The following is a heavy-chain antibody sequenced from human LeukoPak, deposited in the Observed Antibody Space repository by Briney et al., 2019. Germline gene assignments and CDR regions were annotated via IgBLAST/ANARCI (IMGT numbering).Heavy chain of an antibody. CDR3: ARDVPRGRQEFDF. D-gene: IGHD1-26*01. CDR1: GFTFSNYW. Sequence: GGSLRLSCATSGFTFSNYWMTWVRQTPGRGLEWVANINDDGTETHYVDSVKGRFTISRDNTKSSLFLQMNSLRDEDTAVYYCARDVPRGRQEFDFWGQGNLVTVS. J-gene: IGHJ4*02. V-gene: IGHV3-7*01. CDR2: INDDGTET.